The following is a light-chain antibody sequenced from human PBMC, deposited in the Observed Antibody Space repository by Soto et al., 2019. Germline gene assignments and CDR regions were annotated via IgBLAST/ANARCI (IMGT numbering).Light chain of an antibody. CDR3: SSYTSSITYV. V-gene: IGLV2-14*01. J-gene: IGLJ1*01. CDR1: SSDVGGYNY. Sequence: ALTQPASVSGSPGQSITISCTGTSSDVGGYNYVSWYQQHPGKAPKLMIYEVSNRPSGVSNRFSGSKSGNTASLTISGLQAEDEADYYCSSYTSSITYVFGTGTKVTVL. CDR2: EVS.